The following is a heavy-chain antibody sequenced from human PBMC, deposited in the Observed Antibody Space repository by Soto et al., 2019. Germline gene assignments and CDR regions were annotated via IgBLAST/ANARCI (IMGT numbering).Heavy chain of an antibody. D-gene: IGHD3-22*01. CDR1: GGSFSGYY. J-gene: IGHJ4*02. CDR2: INHSGST. CDR3: ARGKYYYDSSGYPYYFDY. Sequence: PSETLSLTCAVYGGSFSGYYWSWIRQPPGKGLEWIGEINHSGSTNYNPSLKSRVTISVDTSKNQFSLKLSSVTAADTAVYYCARGKYYYDSSGYPYYFDYWGQGTLVTVSS. V-gene: IGHV4-34*01.